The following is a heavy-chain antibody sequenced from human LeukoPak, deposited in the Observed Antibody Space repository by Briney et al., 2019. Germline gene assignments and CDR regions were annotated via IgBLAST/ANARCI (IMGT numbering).Heavy chain of an antibody. J-gene: IGHJ6*03. Sequence: ASVKVSCKASGYTFTGYYMHWVRQAPGHRLEWMGWINPNIGGTEYAQKFQGRVTMTRDTSISTANMELSRLRSDDTAAYYCARAPETYYDILTGYPALNYYYYYMDVWGKGTTVTISS. V-gene: IGHV1-2*02. D-gene: IGHD3-9*01. CDR3: ARAPETYYDILTGYPALNYYYYYMDV. CDR1: GYTFTGYY. CDR2: INPNIGGT.